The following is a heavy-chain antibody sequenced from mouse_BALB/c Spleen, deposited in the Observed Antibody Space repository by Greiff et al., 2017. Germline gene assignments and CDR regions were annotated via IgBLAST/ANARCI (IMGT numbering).Heavy chain of an antibody. CDR3: ARDGYYDDYAMDY. V-gene: IGHV1-4*02. CDR2: INPSSGYT. Sequence: VQLQQSAAELARPGASVKMSCKASGYTFTSYTMHWVKQRPGQGLEWIGYINPSSGYTEYNQKFKDKTTLTADKSSSTAYMQLSSLTSEDSAVYYCARDGYYDDYAMDYWGQGTSVTVSS. D-gene: IGHD2-3*01. CDR1: GYTFTSYT. J-gene: IGHJ4*01.